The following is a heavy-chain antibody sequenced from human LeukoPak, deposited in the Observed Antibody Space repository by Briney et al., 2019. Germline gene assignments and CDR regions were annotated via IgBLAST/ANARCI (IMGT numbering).Heavy chain of an antibody. CDR2: LYGGGGT. CDR3: AAAGASNGGAFDI. D-gene: IGHD6-13*01. V-gene: IGHV3-53*01. J-gene: IGHJ3*02. Sequence: GGSLRLSCAACGFIVSSNYMSWVRQAPGKGLECVSVLYGGGGTYYADSVKGRFTISRDKSKNTLYLQMNSLRAEDTAVYYCAAAGASNGGAFDIWGQGTMVTVSS. CDR1: GFIVSSNY.